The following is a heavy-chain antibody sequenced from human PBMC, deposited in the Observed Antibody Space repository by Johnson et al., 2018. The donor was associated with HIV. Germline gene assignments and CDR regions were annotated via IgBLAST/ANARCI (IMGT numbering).Heavy chain of an antibody. Sequence: QVQLVESGGGVVQPGGSLRLSCAASGITFSDYYMSWIRQAPGKGLEWVSYISGSGSTLYYADSVKGRFTISRDNAKNSLYLQMNSLRGEDTAVYYCARAGGGVRVNGFDMWGQGTMVTVSS. D-gene: IGHD3-10*01. J-gene: IGHJ3*02. V-gene: IGHV3-11*04. CDR2: ISGSGSTL. CDR1: GITFSDYY. CDR3: ARAGGGVRVNGFDM.